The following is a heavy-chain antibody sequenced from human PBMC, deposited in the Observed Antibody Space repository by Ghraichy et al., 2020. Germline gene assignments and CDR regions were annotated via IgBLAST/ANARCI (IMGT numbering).Heavy chain of an antibody. D-gene: IGHD1-26*01. CDR3: ARDNPLYSGSYNPFDY. V-gene: IGHV4-59*02. CDR2: IHYSGST. J-gene: IGHJ4*02. Sequence: SETLSLTCTVSGGSVSNYYWSWIRQPPGKGLQWIGYIHYSGSTNYNPSLKSRVTISVDTSKNQFSLKLTSVTAADTAVYYCARDNPLYSGSYNPFDYWGQGTLVTVSS. CDR1: GGSVSNYY.